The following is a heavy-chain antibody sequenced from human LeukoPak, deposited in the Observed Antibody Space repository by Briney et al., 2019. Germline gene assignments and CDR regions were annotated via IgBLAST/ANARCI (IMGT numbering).Heavy chain of an antibody. CDR2: IRSKAYGGTT. D-gene: IGHD7-27*01. CDR1: GFTFGDYA. V-gene: IGHV3-49*04. J-gene: IGHJ4*02. Sequence: GGSLRLSCTASGFTFGDYAMSWVRQAPGKGLEWVGFIRSKAYGGTTEYAAPVKGRFTISRDDSKSIAYLQMNSLKTEDTAVYYCTRAAGDSSPFDYWGQGTLVTVSS. CDR3: TRAAGDSSPFDY.